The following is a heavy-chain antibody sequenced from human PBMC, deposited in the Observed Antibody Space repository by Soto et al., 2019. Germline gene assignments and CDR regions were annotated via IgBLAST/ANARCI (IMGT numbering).Heavy chain of an antibody. CDR3: AIGGGDYNYFDH. V-gene: IGHV3-74*01. D-gene: IGHD2-21*01. CDR1: GFLFSTYW. J-gene: IGHJ4*02. Sequence: GGSLRLPCAASGFLFSTYWMFWVRQVPRKGLLWVSRIKSDGSSTSYADSVKGRFTISRDNTKNTLYLQMTSLRAEDTAVYYCAIGGGDYNYFDHWGQGILVTVSS. CDR2: IKSDGSST.